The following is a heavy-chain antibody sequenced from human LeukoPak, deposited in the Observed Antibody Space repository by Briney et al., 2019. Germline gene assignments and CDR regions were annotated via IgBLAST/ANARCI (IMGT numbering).Heavy chain of an antibody. CDR1: GFTFSEYY. J-gene: IGHJ4*02. V-gene: IGHV3-11*01. CDR3: ARALTTLTYEGY. D-gene: IGHD1-1*01. Sequence: GGSLRLSCAASGFTFSEYYMSWIRQAPGKGLEWISYISNSGTTIYYTDSVKGRFTISRDNAKNSLYLQVNSLRVEDTAVYYCARALTTLTYEGYWGQGTLVTVSS. CDR2: ISNSGTTI.